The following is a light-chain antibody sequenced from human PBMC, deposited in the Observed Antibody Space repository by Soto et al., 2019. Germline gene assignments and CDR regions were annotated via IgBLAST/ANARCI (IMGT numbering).Light chain of an antibody. CDR1: QSVSSN. V-gene: IGKV3-15*01. Sequence: EVVMTQSPATLSVSPGERATLSCRASQSVSSNLAWYKQTPGQAPRLLIYDASTRATGIPARFSGSGSGTEFTLTISSLQSEDFAVYYCHHYDNWPQTFGQGTKVEIK. J-gene: IGKJ1*01. CDR3: HHYDNWPQT. CDR2: DAS.